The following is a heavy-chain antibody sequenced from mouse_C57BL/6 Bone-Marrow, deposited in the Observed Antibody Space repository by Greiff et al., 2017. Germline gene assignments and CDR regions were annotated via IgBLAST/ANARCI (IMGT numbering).Heavy chain of an antibody. CDR2: IDPETGGT. CDR3: TSSSYSNAWFAY. CDR1: GYTFTDYE. V-gene: IGHV1-15*01. D-gene: IGHD2-5*01. Sequence: VQLQQSGAELVRPGASVTLSCKASGYTFTDYEMHWVKQTPVHGLVWIGAIDPETGGTAYNQKFKGKAILTADKSSSTAYMETTSLSSEDSAFYCCTSSSYSNAWFAYWGQGTLVTVSA. J-gene: IGHJ3*01.